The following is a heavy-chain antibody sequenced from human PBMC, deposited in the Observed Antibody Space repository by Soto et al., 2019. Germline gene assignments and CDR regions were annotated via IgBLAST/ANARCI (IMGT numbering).Heavy chain of an antibody. V-gene: IGHV4-30-4*01. D-gene: IGHD4-17*01. CDR1: GGSISSGDYY. J-gene: IGHJ6*02. CDR3: AREATGTTNLNYYYYGMDV. CDR2: IYYSGST. Sequence: PSETLSLTCTVSGGSISSGDYYWSWIRQPPGKGLEWIGYIYYSGSTYYNPSLKSRVTISVDTSKNQFSLKLSSVTAADTAVYYCAREATGTTNLNYYYYGMDVWGQGTTVTVAS.